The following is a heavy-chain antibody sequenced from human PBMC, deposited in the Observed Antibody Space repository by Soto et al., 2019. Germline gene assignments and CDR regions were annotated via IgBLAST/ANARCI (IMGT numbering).Heavy chain of an antibody. V-gene: IGHV1-24*01. CDR2: FDPEDGET. D-gene: IGHD1-26*01. Sequence: ASVKVSCKVSGYTLTELSMHWVRQAPGKGLEWMGGFDPEDGETIYAQKFQGRVTMTEDTSTDTAYMELSSLRSEDTAVYYCATDTSGSYCWYFDLWGRGTLVTVSS. CDR3: ATDTSGSYCWYFDL. J-gene: IGHJ2*01. CDR1: GYTLTELS.